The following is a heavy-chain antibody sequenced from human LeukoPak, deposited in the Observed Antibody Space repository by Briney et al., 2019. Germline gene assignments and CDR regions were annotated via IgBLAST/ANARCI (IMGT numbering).Heavy chain of an antibody. D-gene: IGHD3-10*01. CDR1: GGSISSYY. CDR2: IYYSGST. CDR3: ARDTGQYAPGTPGFTRFDP. J-gene: IGHJ5*02. Sequence: SETLSLTCTVSGGSISSYYWSWIRQPPGKGLEWIGYIYYSGSTNYKPSLKSRVTISVETSKNQFSLKLRSVTAADTAVYYCARDTGQYAPGTPGFTRFDPWGQGALVTVSS. V-gene: IGHV4-59*12.